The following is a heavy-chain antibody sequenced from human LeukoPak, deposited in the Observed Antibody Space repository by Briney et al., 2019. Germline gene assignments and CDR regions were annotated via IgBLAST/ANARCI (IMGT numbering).Heavy chain of an antibody. CDR1: GFTFSSCN. J-gene: IGHJ4*02. D-gene: IGHD3-22*01. CDR2: VSGSSSHI. Sequence: GGSLRLSCAASGFTFSSCNMNWVRRAPGKGLEWVSSVSGSSSHIFYADSVKGRFPISRDNAKNSLYLQMSSLRAEDTAVYYCARVPPVDYYDTSGYYHDLDYWGQGTLVTVSS. V-gene: IGHV3-21*01. CDR3: ARVPPVDYYDTSGYYHDLDY.